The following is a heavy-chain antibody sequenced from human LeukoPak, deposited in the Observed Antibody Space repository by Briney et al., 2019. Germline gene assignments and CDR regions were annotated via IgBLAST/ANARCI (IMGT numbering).Heavy chain of an antibody. CDR1: GDSVSSDSAA. D-gene: IGHD6-13*01. J-gene: IGHJ4*02. V-gene: IGHV6-1*01. CDR3: ARDHSSSSEDY. Sequence: SQTLSVTCAISGDSVSSDSAAWSWIRQSPSRGLEWLGRTYYRSKWDTDYVDSVKGRISINVDTSRNQFSLHLNSVTAADTAVYYCARDHSSSSEDYWGQGTLVTVSS. CDR2: TYYRSKWDT.